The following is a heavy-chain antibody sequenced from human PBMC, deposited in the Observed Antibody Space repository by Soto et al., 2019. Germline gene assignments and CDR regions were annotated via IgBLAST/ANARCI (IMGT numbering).Heavy chain of an antibody. CDR2: INPSGGST. V-gene: IGHV1-46*01. J-gene: IGHJ4*02. Sequence: XSVKGSCNASGYTFTSYYMHWVRQAPGQGLEWMGIINPSGGSTSYSQKFQGRVTMTRDTSTSTVYMELSSLRSEDTAVYYCAREGDSSGYWGYWGQGTLVSVSS. CDR3: AREGDSSGYWGY. CDR1: GYTFTSYY. D-gene: IGHD3-22*01.